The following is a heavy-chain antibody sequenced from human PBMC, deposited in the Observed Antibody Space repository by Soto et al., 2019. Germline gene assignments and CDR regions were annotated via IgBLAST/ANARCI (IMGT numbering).Heavy chain of an antibody. J-gene: IGHJ6*02. Sequence: QVQLVQSGAEVKKPGSSVKVSCKASGGTFSSYAISWVRQAPGQGLEWMGGIIPIFGTADYAQKVQGRVTSTADESTSTAYMELRSLRSEDTAVYYGASLIAAAGPPHSPRYYYGMDVWGQGTTVTVS. CDR1: GGTFSSYA. CDR2: IIPIFGTA. D-gene: IGHD6-13*01. CDR3: ASLIAAAGPPHSPRYYYGMDV. V-gene: IGHV1-69*12.